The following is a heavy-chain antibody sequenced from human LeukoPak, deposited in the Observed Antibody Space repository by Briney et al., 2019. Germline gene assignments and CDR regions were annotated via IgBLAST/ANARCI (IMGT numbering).Heavy chain of an antibody. J-gene: IGHJ5*02. CDR2: IERGNKGGTT. D-gene: IGHD2/OR15-2a*01. Sequence: GVPVTLSCEASGFTFSNVRMLWLRQSPGKGRVWVGCIERGNKGGTTVYSASVKGRFTISRDDSKSTVYLPMISRHTEDTAGYDCTTSTRKYSTRHHWGQETLLSVS. CDR3: TTSTRKYSTRHH. V-gene: IGHV3-15*04. CDR1: GFTFSNVR.